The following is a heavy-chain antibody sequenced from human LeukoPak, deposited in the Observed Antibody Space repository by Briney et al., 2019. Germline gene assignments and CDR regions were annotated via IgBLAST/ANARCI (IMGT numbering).Heavy chain of an antibody. CDR3: ARDGSTAARHAGWFDP. D-gene: IGHD6-6*01. Sequence: GGSLRLSCAASGFTFSSYGMHWVRQAPGKGLEWVAVIWYDGSNKYYADSVKGRFTISRDNSKNTLYLQMNSLRAEDTAVYYCARDGSTAARHAGWFDPWGQGTLVTVSS. J-gene: IGHJ5*02. CDR2: IWYDGSNK. CDR1: GFTFSSYG. V-gene: IGHV3-33*01.